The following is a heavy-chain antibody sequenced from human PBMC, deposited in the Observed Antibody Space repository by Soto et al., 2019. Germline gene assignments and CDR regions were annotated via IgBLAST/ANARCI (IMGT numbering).Heavy chain of an antibody. V-gene: IGHV3-23*01. J-gene: IGHJ4*02. D-gene: IGHD6-19*01. Sequence: GGSLRLSCAVSGFTFSSYAMSWVRQAPGKGLEWVSGISGSGGSTYSADSVKGRFTISGDNSRNTLFLQMNSLRPEDTAVYCCAKDRKSGSGWYWDYWGQGTLVTVSS. CDR1: GFTFSSYA. CDR2: ISGSGGST. CDR3: AKDRKSGSGWYWDY.